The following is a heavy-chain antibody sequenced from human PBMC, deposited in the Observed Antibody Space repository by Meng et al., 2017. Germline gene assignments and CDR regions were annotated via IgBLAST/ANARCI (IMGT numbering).Heavy chain of an antibody. D-gene: IGHD3-22*01. CDR3: ARKNDYYDSSYYYGVIDY. CDR2: IYRSGNT. Sequence: SETLSLTCTVSGDSLSSGGYYWNWIRQYPGKGLEWIGYIYRSGNTYYNPSLKSRVTISVDTSKNQFSLKLTSVTAADTAVYYCARKNDYYDSSYYYGVIDYWGQETLVTVSS. CDR1: GDSLSSGGYY. J-gene: IGHJ4*02. V-gene: IGHV4-31*03.